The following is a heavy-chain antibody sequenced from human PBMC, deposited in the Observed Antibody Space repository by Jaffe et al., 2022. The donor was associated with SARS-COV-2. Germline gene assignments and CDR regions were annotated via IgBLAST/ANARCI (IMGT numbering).Heavy chain of an antibody. D-gene: IGHD1-7*01. Sequence: EVQLVESGGGLVQPGRSLRLSCTASGFTFGDYAMSWVRQAPGKGLEWVGFIRSKAYGGTTEYAASVKGRFTISRDDSKSIAYLQMNSLKTEDTAVYYCTRRVTLELPYYYYGMDVWGQGTTVTVSS. J-gene: IGHJ6*02. V-gene: IGHV3-49*04. CDR1: GFTFGDYA. CDR3: TRRVTLELPYYYYGMDV. CDR2: IRSKAYGGTT.